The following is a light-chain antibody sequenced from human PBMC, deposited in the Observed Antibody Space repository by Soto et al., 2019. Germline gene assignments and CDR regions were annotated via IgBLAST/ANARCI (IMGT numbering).Light chain of an antibody. CDR1: SSDVGGYNY. CDR2: DVS. J-gene: IGLJ1*01. Sequence: QSALTQPASVSGSPGQSITISCTGTSSDVGGYNYVSWYQQHPGKAPKLMIYDVSNRPSGVSNRFSGSKSGNTASLTISGLQAEDEADYYSSSYTSSSTLLYVFGTGTKLPS. V-gene: IGLV2-14*01. CDR3: SSYTSSSTLLYV.